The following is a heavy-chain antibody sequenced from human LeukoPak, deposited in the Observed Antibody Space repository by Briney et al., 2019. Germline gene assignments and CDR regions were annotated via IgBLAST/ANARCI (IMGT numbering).Heavy chain of an antibody. CDR3: ARDLGYYGSGTLLGY. CDR1: GYTFTNFD. J-gene: IGHJ4*02. CDR2: MNPNSGDT. D-gene: IGHD3-10*01. V-gene: IGHV1-8*03. Sequence: ASVKVSCKASGYTFTNFDINWVRQATGQGLEWMGWMNPNSGDTGYAQKFQDRITITRNTSISTAYMELSSLTSEDTAVYYCARDLGYYGSGTLLGYWGQGTLVTVSS.